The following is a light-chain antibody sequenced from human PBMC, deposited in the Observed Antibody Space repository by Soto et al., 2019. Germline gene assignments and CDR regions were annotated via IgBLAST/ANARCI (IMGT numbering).Light chain of an antibody. CDR1: QSLLSSNGNNY. V-gene: IGKV2-28*01. CDR3: MQALQNPLT. J-gene: IGKJ4*01. Sequence: DIVLTQSPLSLPVTPGEPASISCRSSQSLLSSNGNNYLDWYLQKPGQSPQVLIYLGSNRASGVPDRFSGSGSGTDFTLKISRVEAEDVGVYYCMQALQNPLTFGGGTKVDIK. CDR2: LGS.